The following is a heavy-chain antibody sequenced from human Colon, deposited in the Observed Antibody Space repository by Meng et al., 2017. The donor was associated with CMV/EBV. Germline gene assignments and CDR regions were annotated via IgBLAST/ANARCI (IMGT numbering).Heavy chain of an antibody. D-gene: IGHD3-3*01. J-gene: IGHJ4*02. CDR3: SNGLLGVQGH. CDR1: GFSFSESG. Sequence: QLVESGGGGVQPGGSLRLSCGASGFSFSESGIHWLRQAPGKGLEWVSFIDTTNHYYADSVKGRFTISRDDSKRMVYLQMNNLKTEDTAMYFCSNGLLGVQGHWGQGTLVTVSS. CDR2: IDTTNH. V-gene: IGHV3-30*02.